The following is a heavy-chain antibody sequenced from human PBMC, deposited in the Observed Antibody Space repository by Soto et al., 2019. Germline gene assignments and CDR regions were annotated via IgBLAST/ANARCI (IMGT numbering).Heavy chain of an antibody. D-gene: IGHD4-17*01. CDR1: GGSFSGYY. CDR2: INHSGST. Sequence: TLSLTCAVYGGSFSGYYWSWIRQPPGKGLEWIGEINHSGSTNYNPSLKSRVTISVDTSKNQFSLQLNSVTPEDTAVYYCARIGTTVTTKWLRDYYGMDVWGQGTTVTVSS. V-gene: IGHV4-34*01. J-gene: IGHJ6*02. CDR3: ARIGTTVTTKWLRDYYGMDV.